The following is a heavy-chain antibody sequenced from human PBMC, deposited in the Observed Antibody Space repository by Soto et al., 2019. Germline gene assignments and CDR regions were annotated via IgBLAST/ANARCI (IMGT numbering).Heavy chain of an antibody. D-gene: IGHD3-9*01. CDR1: GYTFTGYY. Sequence: ASVKVSCKASGYTFTGYYMHWVRQAPGQGLEWMGWINPNSGGTNYAQKVQGRVTMTRDTSISTAYMELSRLRSDDTAVYYCARGGEGPILRYFDWLVDYWGQGTLVTVSS. CDR2: INPNSGGT. V-gene: IGHV1-2*02. CDR3: ARGGEGPILRYFDWLVDY. J-gene: IGHJ4*02.